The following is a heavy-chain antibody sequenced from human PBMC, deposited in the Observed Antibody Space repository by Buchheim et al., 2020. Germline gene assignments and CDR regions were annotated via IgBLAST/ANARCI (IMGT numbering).Heavy chain of an antibody. CDR1: VGSISSGSYY. V-gene: IGHV4-61*02. CDR2: IYTSGST. CDR3: ARDGGLGAVAGI. D-gene: IGHD6-19*01. J-gene: IGHJ4*02. Sequence: QVQLQESGPGLVKPSQTLSLTCTVSVGSISSGSYYWSWIRQPAGKGLEWIGRIYTSGSTNYNPSLKSRVTISVDTSKNQFSRKLSSVTAADTAVYYCARDGGLGAVAGIWGQGTL.